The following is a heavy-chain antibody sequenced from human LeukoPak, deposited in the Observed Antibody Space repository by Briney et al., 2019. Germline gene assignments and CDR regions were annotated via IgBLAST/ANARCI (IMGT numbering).Heavy chain of an antibody. CDR2: IYYSGST. J-gene: IGHJ4*02. D-gene: IGHD4-11*01. CDR1: GGSISSYY. V-gene: IGHV4-59*01. Sequence: SETPSLTCTVSGGSISSYYWSWIRQPPGKGLEWIGYIYYSGSTNYNPSLKSRVTISVDTSKNQFSLKLSSVTAADTAVYYCARNDYSNYHREYYFDYWGQGTLVTVSS. CDR3: ARNDYSNYHREYYFDY.